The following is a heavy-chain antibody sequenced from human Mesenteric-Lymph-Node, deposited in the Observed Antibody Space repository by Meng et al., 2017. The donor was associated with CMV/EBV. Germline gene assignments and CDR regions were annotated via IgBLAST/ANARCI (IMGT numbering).Heavy chain of an antibody. D-gene: IGHD3-9*01. CDR2: INHSGST. CDR1: GGAFSGYY. V-gene: IGHV4-34*01. CDR3: ARGSSYDILTGYFDY. J-gene: IGHJ4*02. Sequence: QLPHVGPGLLKPSETLSATVAVFGGAFSGYYWNWILQSPEKGLEWIGEINHSGSTTYNPSFTSRIIISVDTSTNQISLNMSSVTAADTAVYYCARGSSYDILTGYFDYWGQGALVTVSS.